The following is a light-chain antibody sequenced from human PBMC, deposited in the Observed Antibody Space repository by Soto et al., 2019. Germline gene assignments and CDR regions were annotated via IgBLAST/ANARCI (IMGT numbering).Light chain of an antibody. CDR1: QSLNNW. Sequence: DIQMTQSPSTLSASVGDRVTITCRASQSLNNWLAWYQQKPGNAPKLLIYKASSLESGVPSRFSASGSGTEFTLTISSLQPDDFATYYCQQYNSYSWTFGQGTKVEIK. CDR2: KAS. CDR3: QQYNSYSWT. J-gene: IGKJ1*01. V-gene: IGKV1-5*03.